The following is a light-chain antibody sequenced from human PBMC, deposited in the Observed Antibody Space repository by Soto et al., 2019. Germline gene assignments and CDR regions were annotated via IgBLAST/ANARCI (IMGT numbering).Light chain of an antibody. Sequence: QPVLTQSPSVSGAPGQRVTISCTGTSSNIGAGHDVQWYQQLPGTAPKLLIYANFNRPSGVPDRFSGSTSGTSSSLAITGLQAEDEADYYCQSYDTGLHVVFGGGTKVTVL. CDR2: ANF. V-gene: IGLV1-40*01. CDR3: QSYDTGLHVV. J-gene: IGLJ2*01. CDR1: SSNIGAGHD.